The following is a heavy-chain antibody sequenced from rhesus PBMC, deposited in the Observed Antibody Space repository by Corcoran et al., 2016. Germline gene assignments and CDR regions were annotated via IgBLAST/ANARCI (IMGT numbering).Heavy chain of an antibody. J-gene: IGHJ4*01. CDR3: ALDGKRSYGFDY. CDR2: IDPSDSET. Sequence: EVQLVQSGAEVKRPGESLKISCNTSGYSFTSYWLSWVCQLPGKGREWKGAIDPSDSETRYSPSFQGQVTISADKSISTAYRQWSSLKASDTATYYCALDGKRSYGFDYWGQGVLVTVSS. D-gene: IGHD5-36*01. CDR1: GYSFTSYW. V-gene: IGHV5-20*02.